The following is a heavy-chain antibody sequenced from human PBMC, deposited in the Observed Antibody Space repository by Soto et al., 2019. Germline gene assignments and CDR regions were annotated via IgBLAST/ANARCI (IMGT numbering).Heavy chain of an antibody. CDR3: ARGGDYYDSSAPAI. CDR2: IYYSGST. Sequence: SETLSLTCTVSGGSISSGDYYWSWILQPPGKGLEWIGYIYYSGSTNYNPSLKSRVTISVDRSKNQFSLKLSSVTAADTAVYYCARGGDYYDSSAPAIWGQGTMVTVSS. CDR1: GGSISSGDYY. J-gene: IGHJ3*02. V-gene: IGHV4-30-4*01. D-gene: IGHD3-22*01.